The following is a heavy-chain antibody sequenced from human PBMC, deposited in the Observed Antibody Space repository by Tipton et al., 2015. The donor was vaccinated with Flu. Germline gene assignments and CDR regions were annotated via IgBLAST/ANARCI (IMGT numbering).Heavy chain of an antibody. J-gene: IGHJ4*02. Sequence: QLVQSGGGVVQPGRSLRLSCAASGFTFRSYGMHWVRQAPGKGLEWVAVISYDGSNKYYADSVKGRFTISRDNSKNTLYLQMNSLRAEDTAVLYCAKDTGGGSYSLFDYWGQGTLVTVSS. CDR3: AKDTGGGSYSLFDY. CDR2: ISYDGSNK. CDR1: GFTFRSYG. V-gene: IGHV3-30*18. D-gene: IGHD1-26*01.